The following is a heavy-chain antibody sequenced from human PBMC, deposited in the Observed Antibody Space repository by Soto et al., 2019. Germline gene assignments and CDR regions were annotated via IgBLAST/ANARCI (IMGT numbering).Heavy chain of an antibody. CDR3: ARQWGTDGFDI. J-gene: IGHJ3*02. Sequence: SETLSLTCTVSGGSIRGYYWSWIRQPPGKGLEWIGYIYYSGSTNYNPSLKSRVTISVDTSKNQFSLKLSSVTAADTAVYYCARQWGTDGFDIRGQGTMVTVSS. CDR2: IYYSGST. V-gene: IGHV4-59*08. D-gene: IGHD1-1*01. CDR1: GGSIRGYY.